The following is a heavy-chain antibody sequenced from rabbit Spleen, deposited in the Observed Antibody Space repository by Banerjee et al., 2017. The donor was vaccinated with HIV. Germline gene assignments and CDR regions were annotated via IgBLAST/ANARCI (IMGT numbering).Heavy chain of an antibody. V-gene: IGHV1S40*01. J-gene: IGHJ6*01. CDR3: ARDTSSSFSSYGMDL. D-gene: IGHD1-1*01. Sequence: QQLVESGGGLVKPGASLTLTCKASGFDFSRGYDMCWVRQAPGKRPEWIACIYAGGSGGTYYANWAKGRFTISRTSSTTVTLQMTRLTAADTATYFCARDTSSSFSSYGMDLWGPGTLVTVS. CDR1: GFDFSRGYD. CDR2: IYAGGSGGT.